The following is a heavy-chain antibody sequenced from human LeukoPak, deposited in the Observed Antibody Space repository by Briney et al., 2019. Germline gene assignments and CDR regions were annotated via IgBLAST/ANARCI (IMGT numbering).Heavy chain of an antibody. D-gene: IGHD6-13*01. V-gene: IGHV6-1*01. J-gene: IGHJ4*02. CDR3: AREPTKTRNSRQQPGYRNAYFDY. CDR1: GDSVSSNSAA. CDR2: TYYRSKWYN. Sequence: SQTLSLTCAISGDSVSSNSAAWNWIRQSPSRGLEWLGRTYYRSKWYNDYAVSVKSRITINPDTSKNQFSLQLNSVTPEDTAVYYCAREPTKTRNSRQQPGYRNAYFDYWGQGTLVTVSS.